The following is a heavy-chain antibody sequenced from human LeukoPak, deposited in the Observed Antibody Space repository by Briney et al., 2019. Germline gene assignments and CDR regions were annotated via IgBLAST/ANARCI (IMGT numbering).Heavy chain of an antibody. D-gene: IGHD5-24*01. CDR1: GGSISSGTYF. CDR3: ARGVVEMATSWGY. Sequence: SQTLSLTCTVSGGSISSGTYFWSWIRQPAGKGLEWIGRIHTSGSTNYSPSLRSRVTISVDTSKNQFSLNLSSVTAADTAVYYCARGVVEMATSWGYWGQGTLVTDSS. J-gene: IGHJ4*02. CDR2: IHTSGST. V-gene: IGHV4-61*02.